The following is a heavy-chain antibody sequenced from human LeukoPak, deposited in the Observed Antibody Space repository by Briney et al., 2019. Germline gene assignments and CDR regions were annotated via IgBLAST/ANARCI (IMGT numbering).Heavy chain of an antibody. CDR2: ISSSSSYI. J-gene: IGHJ3*02. Sequence: PGGSLRLSCAASGFTFSSYSMNWVRQAPGKGLEWVSSISSSSSYIYYADSVKGRFTISRDNAKNSLYLQMNSLRAEDTAVYYCARDRDFETVTPPYAFDIWGQGTMVTVSS. CDR1: GFTFSSYS. CDR3: ARDRDFETVTPPYAFDI. V-gene: IGHV3-21*01. D-gene: IGHD4-11*01.